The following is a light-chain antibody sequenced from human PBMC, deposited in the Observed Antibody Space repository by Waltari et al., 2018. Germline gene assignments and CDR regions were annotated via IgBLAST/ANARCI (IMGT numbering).Light chain of an antibody. J-gene: IGLJ1*01. Sequence: SALTQPASVSGSPGQSTTISCSETDSDVGAYDFVSWYQQHPGKAPHLIIYEVSNRPSGISNRFSASKSGNTASLTISGLQAEDEADYYCSSYTTSSAPGVFGTGTRVTVL. CDR1: DSDVGAYDF. CDR2: EVS. CDR3: SSYTTSSAPGV. V-gene: IGLV2-14*01.